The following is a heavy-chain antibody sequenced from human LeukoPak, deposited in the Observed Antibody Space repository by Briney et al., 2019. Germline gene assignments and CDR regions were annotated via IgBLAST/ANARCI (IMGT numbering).Heavy chain of an antibody. V-gene: IGHV3-23*01. CDR2: LRASGGGT. Sequence: GGSLRLSCAASGLTFSNFAMTWVRQTPGKGLEWVSALRASGGGTFYAPSVKGRFTISRDNSKNTVFLQMNSLRAEDTALYYCATVLHTSMTTWAAFDTWGQGTMVTVSS. D-gene: IGHD5-18*01. CDR1: GLTFSNFA. J-gene: IGHJ3*02. CDR3: ATVLHTSMTTWAAFDT.